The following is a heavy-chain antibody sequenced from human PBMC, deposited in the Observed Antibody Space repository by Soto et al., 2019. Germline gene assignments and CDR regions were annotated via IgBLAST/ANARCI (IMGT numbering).Heavy chain of an antibody. J-gene: IGHJ3*01. CDR1: GYTFTSYG. D-gene: IGHD3-3*01. CDR3: ARDQGPYYDFWSGYGLALDF. V-gene: IGHV1-18*01. CDR2: ISAYNGNT. Sequence: ASVKVSCKASGYTFTSYGISWVRQAPGQGLEWMGWISAYNGNTNCAQKLQGRVTMTTDTSTSTAYMELRSLRSDDTAVYYCARDQGPYYDFWSGYGLALDFLGQGTMVTVS.